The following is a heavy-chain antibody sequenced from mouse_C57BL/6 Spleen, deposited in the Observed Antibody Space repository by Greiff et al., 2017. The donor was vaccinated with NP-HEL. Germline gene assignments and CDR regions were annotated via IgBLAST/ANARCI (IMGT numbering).Heavy chain of an antibody. D-gene: IGHD1-1*01. J-gene: IGHJ4*01. CDR1: GFSLSTFGMG. CDR3: ARMDYYGSIYGRAMDY. CDR2: IWWDDDK. V-gene: IGHV8-8*01. Sequence: QVTLKVSGPGILQPSQTLSLTCSFSGFSLSTFGMGVGWIRQPSGKGLEWLAHIWWDDDKYYNPALKSRLTISKDTSKNQVFLKIAKVDTADTATYYCARMDYYGSIYGRAMDYWGQGTSVTVSS.